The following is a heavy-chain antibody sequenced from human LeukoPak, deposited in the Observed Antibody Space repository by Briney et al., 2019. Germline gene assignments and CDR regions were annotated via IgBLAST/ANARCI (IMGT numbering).Heavy chain of an antibody. D-gene: IGHD4-17*01. J-gene: IGHJ5*02. Sequence: SQTLSLTCAISGDSVSSNSAAWNWIRQSPSTGIECLGRTYYRSKWYNDYAVSVKSRITINPDTSKNQFSLQLNSVTPEDTAVYYCARELPGDVLGFDPWGQGTLVTVSS. V-gene: IGHV6-1*01. CDR1: GDSVSSNSAA. CDR2: TYYRSKWYN. CDR3: ARELPGDVLGFDP.